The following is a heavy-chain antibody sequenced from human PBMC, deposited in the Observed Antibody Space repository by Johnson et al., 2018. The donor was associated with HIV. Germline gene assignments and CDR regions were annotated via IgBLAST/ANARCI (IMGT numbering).Heavy chain of an antibody. CDR3: AKRHGPIVGATHDAFDI. J-gene: IGHJ3*02. D-gene: IGHD1-26*01. Sequence: EVQLVESGGGLVQPGGSLRLSCAASGFTVSSNYMSWVRQAPGKGLEWVSVIYSGGSTYYADSVKRRFTISRDNSKNTLYLQMNSLRAEDTAVYYCAKRHGPIVGATHDAFDIWGQGTMVTVSS. V-gene: IGHV3-66*04. CDR2: IYSGGST. CDR1: GFTVSSNY.